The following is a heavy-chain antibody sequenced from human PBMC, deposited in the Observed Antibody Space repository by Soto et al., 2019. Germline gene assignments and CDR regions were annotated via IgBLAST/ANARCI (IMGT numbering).Heavy chain of an antibody. CDR2: IYYSGST. D-gene: IGHD3-10*01. CDR1: GGSISSYY. V-gene: IGHV4-59*01. CDR3: ARVGSYYYSGMDV. J-gene: IGHJ6*02. Sequence: SETLSLTCTVSGGSISSYYWSWIRQPPGKGLEWIGYIYYSGSTNYNPSLKSRVTISVDTSKNQFSLKLSSVTAADTAVYYCARVGSYYYSGMDVWGQGTTVTVS.